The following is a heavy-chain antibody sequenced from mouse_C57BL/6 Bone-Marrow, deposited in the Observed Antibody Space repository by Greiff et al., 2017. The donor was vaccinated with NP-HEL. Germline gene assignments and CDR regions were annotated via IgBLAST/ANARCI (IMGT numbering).Heavy chain of an antibody. J-gene: IGHJ2*01. CDR2: IYPGGGYT. CDR1: GYTFTNYW. V-gene: IGHV1-63*01. Sequence: QVQLKQSGAELVRPGTSVKMSCKASGYTFTNYWIGWAKQRPGHGLEWIGDIYPGGGYTNYNEKFKGKATLTADKSSSTAYMQFSSLTSEDSAIYYCAREQGGGFDYWGQGTTLTVSS. CDR3: AREQGGGFDY.